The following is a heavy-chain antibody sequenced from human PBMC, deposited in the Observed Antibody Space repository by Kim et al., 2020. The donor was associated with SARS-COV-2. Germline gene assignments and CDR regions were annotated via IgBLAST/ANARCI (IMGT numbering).Heavy chain of an antibody. J-gene: IGHJ4*02. CDR1: GGTFSSYA. V-gene: IGHV1-69*13. Sequence: SVKVSCKASGGTFSSYAISWVRQAPGQGLEWMGGIIPVFGTANYAQKFQGRVTITADESTSTAYMELSSLRSEDTAVYYCASALIVGAKPTFDYWGQGTLVTVSS. CDR3: ASALIVGAKPTFDY. D-gene: IGHD1-26*01. CDR2: IIPVFGTA.